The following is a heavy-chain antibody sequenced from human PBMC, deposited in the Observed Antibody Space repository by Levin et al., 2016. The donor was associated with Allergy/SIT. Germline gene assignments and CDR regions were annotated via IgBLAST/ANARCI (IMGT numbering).Heavy chain of an antibody. Sequence: GGSLRLSCTASGFMFSSFAMSWVRQAPGKGLEWVSAVSGYGDDTDYADSVKGRFTISGDNSKNTVYLQMNDLKAEDTAVYYCARKNQYDSGGDFYVWWYFDVWGRGTLVTVSS. V-gene: IGHV3-23*01. CDR3: ARKNQYDSGGDFYVWWYFDV. CDR2: VSGYGDDT. CDR1: GFMFSSFA. D-gene: IGHD3-22*01. J-gene: IGHJ2*01.